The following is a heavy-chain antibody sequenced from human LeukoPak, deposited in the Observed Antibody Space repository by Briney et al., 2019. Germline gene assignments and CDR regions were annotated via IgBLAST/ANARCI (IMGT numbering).Heavy chain of an antibody. CDR3: VRSSSWYLWFDP. D-gene: IGHD6-13*01. Sequence: SQTLSLTCAISGDSVSSNSAAWNWIRQSPSRGLEWLGRTYYRSKWYNDYAVSLKSRITINPDTSKNQFSLQLNSVTPEDTAVYHCVRSSSWYLWFDPWGQGTLVTVSS. J-gene: IGHJ5*02. CDR1: GDSVSSNSAA. CDR2: TYYRSKWYN. V-gene: IGHV6-1*01.